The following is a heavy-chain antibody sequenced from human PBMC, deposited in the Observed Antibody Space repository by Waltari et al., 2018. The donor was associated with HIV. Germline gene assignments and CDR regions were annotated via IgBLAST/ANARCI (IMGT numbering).Heavy chain of an antibody. Sequence: EVQLVESGGGLIQPGGSLRLSCAASGFTFSSYWMHWVRQAPGKGLVWVSRMNSDVSSTSYADSVQGRFTISRDNAKNTLYLQMDSLRAEDTAVYYCARPGGDSGSYGRFDYWGQGTLVTVSS. J-gene: IGHJ4*02. CDR1: GFTFSSYW. CDR2: MNSDVSST. D-gene: IGHD1-26*01. CDR3: ARPGGDSGSYGRFDY. V-gene: IGHV3-74*01.